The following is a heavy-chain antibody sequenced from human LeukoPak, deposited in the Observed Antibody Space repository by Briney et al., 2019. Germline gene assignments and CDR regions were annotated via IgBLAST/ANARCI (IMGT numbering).Heavy chain of an antibody. CDR2: INSDGTTT. V-gene: IGHV3-74*01. D-gene: IGHD5-12*01. Sequence: PGGSLRLPCASSAFNFTAYWMHWVRQDPRQGLLWVARINSDGTTTSYADSVKGRFTISRDNAKNTLFLQMNSLRAEDTAVYFCAVSNGGYGPWGQGALVTVSS. J-gene: IGHJ5*02. CDR3: AVSNGGYGP. CDR1: AFNFTAYW.